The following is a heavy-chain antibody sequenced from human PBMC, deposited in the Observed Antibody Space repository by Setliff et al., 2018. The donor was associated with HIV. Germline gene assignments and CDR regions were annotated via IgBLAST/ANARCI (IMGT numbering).Heavy chain of an antibody. V-gene: IGHV5-51*01. J-gene: IGHJ6*04. CDR1: QFRFGNYW. CDR3: ARMEMGPTSYCMDV. Sequence: PGESLKISCKGSQFRFGNYWVAWVRQMSGRGLEWMGTVFPAESSVKYSPSFQGQVTISADMSISTAYLHWSSLRASDSAMYYCARMEMGPTSYCMDVWGKGTTVTVSS. D-gene: IGHD1-1*01. CDR2: VFPAESSV.